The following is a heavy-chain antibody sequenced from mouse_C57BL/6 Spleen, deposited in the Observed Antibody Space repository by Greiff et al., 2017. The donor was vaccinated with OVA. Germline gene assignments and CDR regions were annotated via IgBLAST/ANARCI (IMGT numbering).Heavy chain of an antibody. CDR3: ARDYGSSSYAMDY. CDR1: GFTFSSYG. V-gene: IGHV5-6*01. J-gene: IGHJ4*01. D-gene: IGHD1-1*01. Sequence: EVQRVESGGDLVKPGGSLKLSCAASGFTFSSYGMSWVRQTPDKRLEWVATISSGGSYTYYPDSVKGRFTISRDNAKNTLYLQMSSLKSEDTAMYYCARDYGSSSYAMDYWGQGTSVTVSS. CDR2: ISSGGSYT.